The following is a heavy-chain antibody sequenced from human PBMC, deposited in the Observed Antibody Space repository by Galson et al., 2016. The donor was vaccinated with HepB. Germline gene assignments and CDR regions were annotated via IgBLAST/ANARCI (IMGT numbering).Heavy chain of an antibody. Sequence: SLRLSCAASGFSLNNYAMNWVRQAPGKGPEWVAGLTRQRTTYYAAAVVGRFTISRENSTNTLFLQINSLRVEDTALYYCAKSHPSSGWPTFDSWGQGSLVTVS. CDR2: LTRQRTT. CDR1: GFSLNNYA. D-gene: IGHD6-19*01. CDR3: AKSHPSSGWPTFDS. V-gene: IGHV3-23*01. J-gene: IGHJ4*02.